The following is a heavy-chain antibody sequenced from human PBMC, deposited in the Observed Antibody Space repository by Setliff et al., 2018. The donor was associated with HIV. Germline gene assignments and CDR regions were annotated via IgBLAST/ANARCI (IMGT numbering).Heavy chain of an antibody. J-gene: IGHJ6*03. CDR3: ARSPPTTFWSGYTYYYYMDV. V-gene: IGHV4-61*10. D-gene: IGHD3-3*01. Sequence: KTSETLSLTCTVSGDSISSGRYYWNWIRQPAGKGLDWIGYIYYSGSTNYNPSLKSRVTISVDTSKNQFSLKLNSVTAADTAVYYCARSPPTTFWSGYTYYYYMDVWGKGTTVTVSS. CDR1: GDSISSGRYY. CDR2: IYYSGST.